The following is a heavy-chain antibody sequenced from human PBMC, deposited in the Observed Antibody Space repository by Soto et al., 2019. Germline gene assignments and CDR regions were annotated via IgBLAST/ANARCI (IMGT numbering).Heavy chain of an antibody. Sequence: GAAVKVSCKASGYTFSTYALHWVRQAPGQGLEWMGWINGGNGHTRYSQNFKDRVTISRDTPASTAYMELSGLRSEDTAVYYCARGKGMEENYYYYGMDVWGQGTTVTVSS. CDR3: ARGKGMEENYYYYGMDV. CDR2: INGGNGHT. CDR1: GYTFSTYA. J-gene: IGHJ6*02. V-gene: IGHV1-3*01. D-gene: IGHD1-1*01.